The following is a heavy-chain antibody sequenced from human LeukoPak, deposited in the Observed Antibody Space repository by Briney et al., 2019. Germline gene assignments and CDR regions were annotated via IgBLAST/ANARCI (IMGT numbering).Heavy chain of an antibody. Sequence: SEALSLTCAVSGGSISGYYWSWIRQSPGRGLEYIGHIYYNGRTDYNPSLKSRVTISVDTSRNQFSLRLNSVTAADTAVYFCARWYCNRGTCYYLDYWGQGTLVTVSS. CDR2: IYYNGRT. J-gene: IGHJ4*02. CDR3: ARWYCNRGTCYYLDY. CDR1: GGSISGYY. D-gene: IGHD2/OR15-2a*01. V-gene: IGHV4-59*01.